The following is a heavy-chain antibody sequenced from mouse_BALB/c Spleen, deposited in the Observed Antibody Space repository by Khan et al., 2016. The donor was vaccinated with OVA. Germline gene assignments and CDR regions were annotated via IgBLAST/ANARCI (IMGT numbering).Heavy chain of an antibody. D-gene: IGHD3-1*01. Sequence: EVQLQESGPGLVKPSQSLSLTCSVTGYSITNGYFWNWIRQFPGNNLEWMGYIRYDGNTNYNPSLKNPISITRDTSKNQFFLNWNSVTPEDLATYYCARGGSSGPAWFTYWGQGTLVTVSA. V-gene: IGHV3-6*02. CDR3: ARGGSSGPAWFTY. J-gene: IGHJ3*01. CDR2: IRYDGNT. CDR1: GYSITNGYF.